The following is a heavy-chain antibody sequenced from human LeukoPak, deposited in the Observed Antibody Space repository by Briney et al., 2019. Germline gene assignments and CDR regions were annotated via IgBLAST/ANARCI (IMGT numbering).Heavy chain of an antibody. Sequence: PGGSLRLSCAASGFTFSSYAMSWVRQAPGKGLEWVSAISGSGGSTYYADSVKGRFTISRDNSKNTLYLQMNSLRAEDTAVYYCAKGSKYYEFWSGYITSSRGQGTLVTVSS. V-gene: IGHV3-23*01. CDR2: ISGSGGST. J-gene: IGHJ4*02. CDR1: GFTFSSYA. CDR3: AKGSKYYEFWSGYITSS. D-gene: IGHD3-3*01.